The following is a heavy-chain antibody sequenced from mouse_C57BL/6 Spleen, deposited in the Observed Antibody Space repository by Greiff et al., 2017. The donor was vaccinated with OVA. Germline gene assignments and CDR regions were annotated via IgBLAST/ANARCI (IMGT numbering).Heavy chain of an antibody. D-gene: IGHD1-1*01. CDR1: GFTFSDYY. Sequence: EVMLVESGGGLVQPGGSLKLSCAASGFTFSDYYMYWVRQTPEKRLEWVAYISNGGGSTYYPDTVKGRFTISRDNAKNTLYLQMSRLKSEDTAMYYCARQARGGSSYGAMDYWGQGTSVTVSS. CDR3: ARQARGGSSYGAMDY. CDR2: ISNGGGST. J-gene: IGHJ4*01. V-gene: IGHV5-12*01.